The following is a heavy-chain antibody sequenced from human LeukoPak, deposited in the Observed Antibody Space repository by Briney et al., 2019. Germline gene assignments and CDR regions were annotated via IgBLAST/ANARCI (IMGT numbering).Heavy chain of an antibody. CDR2: IIPILGIA. D-gene: IGHD3-22*01. V-gene: IGHV1-69*04. Sequence: SVKVSCKASGGTFSSYAISLVRQAPGQGLEWMGRIIPILGIANYAQKFQGRVTITADKSTSTAYMELSSLRSEDTAVYYCAGGYYYDSSGYPDWGQGTLVTVSS. J-gene: IGHJ4*02. CDR3: AGGYYYDSSGYPD. CDR1: GGTFSSYA.